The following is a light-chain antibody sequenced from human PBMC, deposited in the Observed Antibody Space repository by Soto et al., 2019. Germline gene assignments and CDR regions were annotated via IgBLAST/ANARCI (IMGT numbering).Light chain of an antibody. V-gene: IGLV2-14*01. CDR2: DVS. CDR1: SRDVGGYNY. J-gene: IGLJ1*01. CDR3: CSYTSSVTYV. Sequence: QSVLTQPASVSGSPGQSITISCTGTSRDVGGYNYVSWYQQHPGKAPKLMIYDVSYRPSGLSNRFSGSKSDNTASLTISGLQAEDEADYYCCSYTSSVTYVFGTGTKVTVL.